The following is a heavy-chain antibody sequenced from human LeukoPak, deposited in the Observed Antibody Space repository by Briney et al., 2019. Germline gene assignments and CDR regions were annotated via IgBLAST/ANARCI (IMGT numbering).Heavy chain of an antibody. D-gene: IGHD6-19*01. V-gene: IGHV3-30*18. CDR1: GFTFSSYA. J-gene: IGHJ6*04. Sequence: PGGSLRLSCAASGFTFSSYAMSWVRQAPGKGLEWVAVISFDGSKTYYADSVKGRFTISRDNSKNTLYLQMNSLRAEDTAVYYCAKGQIAVAGYYYYGMDVWGKGATVTVSS. CDR2: ISFDGSKT. CDR3: AKGQIAVAGYYYYGMDV.